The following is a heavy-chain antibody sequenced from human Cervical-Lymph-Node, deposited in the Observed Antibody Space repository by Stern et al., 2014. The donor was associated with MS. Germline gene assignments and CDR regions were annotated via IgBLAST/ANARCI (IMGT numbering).Heavy chain of an antibody. CDR1: GFTFSSYA. V-gene: IGHV3-30*01. Sequence: QVQLVESGGGVVQPGRSLRLSCAASGFTFSSYAMHWVRQAPGKGLEWVAVISYDGSNKYYADSVKGRFTISRDNSKNTLYLQMNSLRAEDTAVYYCARGVGAPRSDWFDPWGQGTLVTVSS. CDR3: ARGVGAPRSDWFDP. CDR2: ISYDGSNK. J-gene: IGHJ5*02. D-gene: IGHD1-26*01.